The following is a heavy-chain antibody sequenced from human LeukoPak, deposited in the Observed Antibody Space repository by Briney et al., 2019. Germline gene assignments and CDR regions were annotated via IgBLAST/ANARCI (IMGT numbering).Heavy chain of an antibody. J-gene: IGHJ4*02. D-gene: IGHD2-15*01. V-gene: IGHV4-39*01. CDR2: IYYSGST. Sequence: SETLSLTCTVSGGSISSSSYYWGWIRQPPGKGLEWIGSIYYSGSTYYNPSLKSRVTISVDTSKNQFSLKLSSVTAADTAVYYCAGGSRLYLNHFDYWGQGTLVTVSS. CDR1: GGSISSSSYY. CDR3: AGGSRLYLNHFDY.